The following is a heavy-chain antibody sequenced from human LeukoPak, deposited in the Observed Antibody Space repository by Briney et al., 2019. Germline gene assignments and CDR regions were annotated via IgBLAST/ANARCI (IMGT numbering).Heavy chain of an antibody. J-gene: IGHJ4*02. Sequence: PSETLSLTCAVYGGSFSGYYWSWIRQPPGKGLEWIREINHSGSTNYNPSLKSRVTISVDTSKNQFSLKLSSVTAADTAVYHCARLYYDYVWGSYHFDYWGQGTLVTVSS. CDR2: INHSGST. V-gene: IGHV4-34*01. CDR1: GGSFSGYY. CDR3: ARLYYDYVWGSYHFDY. D-gene: IGHD3-16*01.